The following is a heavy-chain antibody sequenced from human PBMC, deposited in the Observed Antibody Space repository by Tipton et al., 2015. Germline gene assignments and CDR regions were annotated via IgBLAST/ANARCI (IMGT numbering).Heavy chain of an antibody. V-gene: IGHV3-74*01. Sequence: SLRLSCAASGFTFSNSWMHWVRQAPGKGLVWVSRIRSDGSSANYADSVKGRFTISIDNAKNSLYLQLNGLRAEDTALYYCTRELLPGAMDYWGLGTLVTVSS. J-gene: IGHJ4*02. CDR1: GFTFSNSW. CDR3: TRELLPGAMDY. CDR2: IRSDGSSA. D-gene: IGHD2-15*01.